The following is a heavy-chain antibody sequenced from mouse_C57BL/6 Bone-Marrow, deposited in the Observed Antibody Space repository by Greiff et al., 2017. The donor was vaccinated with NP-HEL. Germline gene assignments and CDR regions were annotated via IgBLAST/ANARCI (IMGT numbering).Heavy chain of an antibody. CDR2: IDPSDSYT. D-gene: IGHD1-1*01. V-gene: IGHV1-59*01. CDR1: GYTFTSYW. CDR3: AREDGWAMDY. Sequence: QVQLQQPGAELVRPGTSVKLSCKASGYTFTSYWMHWVKQRPGQGLEWIGVIDPSDSYTNYNQKFKGKATLTVDTSSSTAYMQLSSLTSEDSAVYYCAREDGWAMDYWGQGTSVTVSS. J-gene: IGHJ4*01.